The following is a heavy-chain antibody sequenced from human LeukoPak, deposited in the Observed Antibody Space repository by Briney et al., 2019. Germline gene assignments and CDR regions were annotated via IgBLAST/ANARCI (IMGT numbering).Heavy chain of an antibody. J-gene: IGHJ4*02. CDR3: ARALDIVATITPIDY. D-gene: IGHD5-12*01. V-gene: IGHV3-21*01. CDR1: GFTFSNAW. Sequence: KPGGSLRLSCAASGFTFSNAWMSWVCQAPGKGLEWVSSISSSSSYIYYADSVKGRFTISRDNAKNSLYLQMNSLRAEDTAVYYCARALDIVATITPIDYWGQGTLVTVSS. CDR2: ISSSSSYI.